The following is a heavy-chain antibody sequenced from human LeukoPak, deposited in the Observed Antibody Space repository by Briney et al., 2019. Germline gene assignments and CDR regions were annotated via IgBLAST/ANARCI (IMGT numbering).Heavy chain of an antibody. D-gene: IGHD6-13*01. J-gene: IGHJ4*02. CDR1: GFTFSSYG. V-gene: IGHV3-23*01. CDR3: ARGIGSSNWPLAL. CDR2: ISGSGGST. Sequence: PGGSLRLSCAASGFTFSSYGMSWVRQAPGKGLEWVSAISGSGGSTYYADSVKGRFTISRDNAKNSLYLQMNSLRAEDTAVYYCARGIGSSNWPLALWGQGTLVTVSS.